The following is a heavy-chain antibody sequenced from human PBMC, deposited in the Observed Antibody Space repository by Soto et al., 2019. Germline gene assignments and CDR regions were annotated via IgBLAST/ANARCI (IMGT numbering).Heavy chain of an antibody. J-gene: IGHJ4*02. CDR3: ASGPGYCSGGSCSPFDY. D-gene: IGHD2-15*01. CDR1: GGSFSGYY. Sequence: QVQLQQWGAGLLKPSETLSLTCAVYGGSFSGYYWSWIRQPPGKGLEWIGEINHSGSTNYNPSLKGRVSISVDTSKNQCSLKLSSVTAADTAVYYCASGPGYCSGGSCSPFDYWGQGTLVTVSS. CDR2: INHSGST. V-gene: IGHV4-34*01.